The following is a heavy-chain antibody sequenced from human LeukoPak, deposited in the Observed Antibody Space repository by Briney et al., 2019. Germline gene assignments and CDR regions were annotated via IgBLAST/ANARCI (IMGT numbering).Heavy chain of an antibody. V-gene: IGHV3-23*01. CDR1: GFTFSSYA. CDR3: AKFIRWGSGITSYYMDV. D-gene: IGHD3-10*01. CDR2: ISGSGGST. J-gene: IGHJ6*03. Sequence: PGGSLRLSCAASGFTFSSYAMSWVRQAPGKGLEWVSAISGSGGSTYYADSVKGRFTISRDNSKNTLYLQMNSLRAEDTAVYYCAKFIRWGSGITSYYMDVWGKGTTVTVSS.